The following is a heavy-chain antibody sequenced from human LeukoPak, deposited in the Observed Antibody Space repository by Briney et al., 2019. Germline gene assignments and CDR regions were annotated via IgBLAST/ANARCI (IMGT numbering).Heavy chain of an antibody. CDR3: AKLGWELRVKGYFDY. Sequence: GGSLRLSCAASGFTFDNYAMSWVRQAPGKGLEWVSAISGSGGSTYYADSVKGRFTISRDNSKNTLYLQMNSLRAEDTAVYYCAKLGWELRVKGYFDYWGQGTLVTVSS. D-gene: IGHD1-26*01. CDR1: GFTFDNYA. CDR2: ISGSGGST. V-gene: IGHV3-23*01. J-gene: IGHJ4*02.